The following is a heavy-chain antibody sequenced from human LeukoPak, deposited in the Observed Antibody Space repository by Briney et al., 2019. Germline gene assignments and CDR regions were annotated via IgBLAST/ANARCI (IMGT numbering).Heavy chain of an antibody. CDR2: IYTSGST. J-gene: IGHJ5*02. CDR1: GGSISSGGYS. Sequence: PSQTLSLTCTVSGGSISSGGYSWSWIRQPAGKGLEWIGRIYTSGSTNYNPSLKSRVTISVDTSKNQFSLKLSSVTAADTAVYYCARLRFLEWLPGWFDPWGQGTLVTVSS. V-gene: IGHV4-61*02. D-gene: IGHD3-3*01. CDR3: ARLRFLEWLPGWFDP.